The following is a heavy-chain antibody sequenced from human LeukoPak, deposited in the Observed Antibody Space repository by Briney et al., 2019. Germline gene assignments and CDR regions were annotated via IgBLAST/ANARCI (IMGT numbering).Heavy chain of an antibody. D-gene: IGHD5-24*01. CDR3: AGKRWLQLTAFDI. V-gene: IGHV1-69*05. CDR2: IIPIFGTA. CDR1: GGTLSSYA. J-gene: IGHJ3*02. Sequence: SVKVSCKASGGTLSSYAISWVRQAPGQGLEWMGGIIPIFGTANYAQKFQGRVTITTDESTSTAYMELSSLRSEDTAVYYCAGKRWLQLTAFDIWGQGTMVTVSS.